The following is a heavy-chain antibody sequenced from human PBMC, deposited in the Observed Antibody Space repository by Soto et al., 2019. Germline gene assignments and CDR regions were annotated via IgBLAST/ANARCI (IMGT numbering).Heavy chain of an antibody. D-gene: IGHD3-10*01. J-gene: IGHJ5*02. CDR2: IYYSGST. V-gene: IGHV4-61*01. Sequence: NPSETLSLTCTVSGGSVSSGSYYWSWIRQPPGKGLEWIGYIYYSGSTNYNPSLKSRVTISVDTSKNQFSLKLSSVTAADTAVYYCASYYYWFDPWGQGTLVTVSS. CDR3: ASYYYWFDP. CDR1: GGSVSSGSYY.